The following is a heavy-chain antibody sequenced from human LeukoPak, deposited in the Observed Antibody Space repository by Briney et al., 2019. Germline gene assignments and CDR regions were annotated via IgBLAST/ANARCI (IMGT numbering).Heavy chain of an antibody. Sequence: PGGSLRLSCAASGFTFSSDSMNWVRQAPGKGLEWVSSISSSTSYIYYADSVKGRFTISRDNAENSLYLQMNSLRAEDTAVYYCARVGPTYCSGGSCYYYYGMDVWGQGTTVTVSS. CDR2: ISSSTSYI. V-gene: IGHV3-21*01. J-gene: IGHJ6*02. D-gene: IGHD2-15*01. CDR1: GFTFSSDS. CDR3: ARVGPTYCSGGSCYYYYGMDV.